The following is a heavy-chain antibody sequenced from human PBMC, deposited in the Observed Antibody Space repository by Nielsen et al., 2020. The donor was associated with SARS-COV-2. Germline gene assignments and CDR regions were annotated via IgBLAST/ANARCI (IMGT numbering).Heavy chain of an antibody. V-gene: IGHV3-23*01. CDR3: TRRVAGGTMDV. CDR1: GFTFSSFA. D-gene: IGHD6-19*01. J-gene: IGHJ6*02. CDR2: ISGGGAST. Sequence: GESLKISCATSGFTFSSFAMSWVRQAPGKGLEWVSTISGGGASTYYSGSVKGRHTISRDNSKNTLYLQMNSLGADDTAIYYCTRRVAGGTMDVWGQGTTVTVSS.